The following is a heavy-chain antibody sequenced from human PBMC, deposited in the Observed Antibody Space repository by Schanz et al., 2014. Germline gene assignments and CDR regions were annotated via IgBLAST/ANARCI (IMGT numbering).Heavy chain of an antibody. CDR1: GFTFNSYW. V-gene: IGHV3-7*01. J-gene: IGHJ4*02. CDR3: ARRGLRVDGVFDY. D-gene: IGHD4-17*01. Sequence: EVQLVESGGGLVQPGGSLRLSCAASGFTFNSYWMTWVRQAPGKGLEWVANIRQDGGLRYYVDSVKGRFTISRDNSKNTLYLQMNSLRVEDTAVYYCARRGLRVDGVFDYWGQGTLVTVSS. CDR2: IRQDGGLR.